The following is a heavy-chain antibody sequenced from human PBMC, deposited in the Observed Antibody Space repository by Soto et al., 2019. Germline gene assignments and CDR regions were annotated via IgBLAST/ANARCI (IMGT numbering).Heavy chain of an antibody. J-gene: IGHJ4*02. CDR1: GFTFSTYT. Sequence: GGSLRLSCAASGFTFSTYTMNWVRQAPGKGLEWVSGIGCCSGSGTYYADFVKGRFTISRDNSKNMVFLQMNGLRAEDTAVYYCVKDRQPDGIWTFDSWGQGSPVTVSS. V-gene: IGHV3-23*01. D-gene: IGHD3-9*01. CDR3: VKDRQPDGIWTFDS. CDR2: IGCCSGSGT.